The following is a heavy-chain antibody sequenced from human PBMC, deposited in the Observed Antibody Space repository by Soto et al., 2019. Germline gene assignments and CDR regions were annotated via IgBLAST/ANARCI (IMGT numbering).Heavy chain of an antibody. Sequence: GGSLRLSCSASGFTFTNHAMTWVRQTPGKGLEWVSSISRTGDTTYFADSVKGRSTISRDKSKTTVYLQIDSLRAEDTAVYYCAKDIAWEQLVFDYWGHGTLVTVS. V-gene: IGHV3-23*01. CDR3: AKDIAWEQLVFDY. CDR1: GFTFTNHA. CDR2: ISRTGDTT. J-gene: IGHJ4*01. D-gene: IGHD1-1*01.